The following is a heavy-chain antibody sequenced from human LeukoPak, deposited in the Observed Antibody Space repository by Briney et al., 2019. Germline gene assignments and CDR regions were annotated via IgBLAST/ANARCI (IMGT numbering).Heavy chain of an antibody. CDR2: ISARGDRT. CDR3: VKEMSGYAYGDY. D-gene: IGHD3-16*01. CDR1: GFTFGTYA. Sequence: GGSLRLSCVASGFTFGTYAMSWVRQAAGKGLEWVSAISARGDRTYYADSVKGRFTISRDNSKNTLYVQMNSLRVEDTAAYFSVKEMSGYAYGDYWGQGALVTVSS. J-gene: IGHJ4*02. V-gene: IGHV3-23*01.